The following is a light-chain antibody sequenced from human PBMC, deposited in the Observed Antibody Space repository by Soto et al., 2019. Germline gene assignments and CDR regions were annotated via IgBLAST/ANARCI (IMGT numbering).Light chain of an antibody. Sequence: QSALTQPPSASGSPGQSVTISCTGTSSDVGGYNYVSWYQHHPGKAPKLMIYDVSKRPSGVPDRFSGSKSGNTASLTVSGLQAKDEADYYCSSYAGSNTYVFGTGTKLTVL. J-gene: IGLJ1*01. CDR3: SSYAGSNTYV. CDR2: DVS. CDR1: SSDVGGYNY. V-gene: IGLV2-8*01.